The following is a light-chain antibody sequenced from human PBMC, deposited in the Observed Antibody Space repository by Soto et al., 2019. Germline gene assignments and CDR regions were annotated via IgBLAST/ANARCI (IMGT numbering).Light chain of an antibody. CDR1: QTLSSSF. Sequence: EIVLTQSPGTLSLSPGERATLSCRTSQTLSSSFLAWYQQTPGQAPRLLIYDTSTRAIDIPDRFSGSGSGTDFTPTISRLEPEDFAVYYCQQYGYLGTFGQGTKVDIK. V-gene: IGKV3-20*01. CDR2: DTS. J-gene: IGKJ1*01. CDR3: QQYGYLGT.